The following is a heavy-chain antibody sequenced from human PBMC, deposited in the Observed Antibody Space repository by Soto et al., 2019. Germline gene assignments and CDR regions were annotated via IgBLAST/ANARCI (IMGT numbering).Heavy chain of an antibody. CDR3: ANQESGDYGAYYYYGMDV. Sequence: GGSLRLSCAASGFTFSSYAMSWVRQAPGKGLEWVSAISGSGGSTYYADSVKGRFTISRDNSKNTLYLQMNSLRAEDTAVYYCANQESGDYGAYYYYGMDVWGQGTTVTVSS. D-gene: IGHD4-17*01. CDR2: ISGSGGST. CDR1: GFTFSSYA. J-gene: IGHJ6*02. V-gene: IGHV3-23*01.